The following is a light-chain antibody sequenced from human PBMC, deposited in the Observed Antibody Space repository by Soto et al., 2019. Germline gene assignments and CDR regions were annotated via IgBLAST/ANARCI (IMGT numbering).Light chain of an antibody. CDR3: CSYAGSYTYV. CDR1: SSDVGGYNY. CDR2: DVS. V-gene: IGLV2-11*01. Sequence: QSALTQPRSVSGAPGQSVTISCTGTSSDVGGYNYVSWYQQHPGKAPKLMIYDVSKRPSGVPDRFSGSKSGNTASLTISGLQSEDEAHYYCCSYAGSYTYVFGTGTKVPVL. J-gene: IGLJ1*01.